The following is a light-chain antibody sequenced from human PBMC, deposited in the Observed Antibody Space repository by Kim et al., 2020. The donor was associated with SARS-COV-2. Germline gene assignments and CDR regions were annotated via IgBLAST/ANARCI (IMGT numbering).Light chain of an antibody. V-gene: IGLV3-21*04. Sequence: APGETAKISCGGNNIGTNNVQWYQQKPGQAPVLVIYYDSDRPSGIPERFSGSNSGNTATLTISRVEAGDEADYYCQVWDNDSVHMVFGGGTKLTVL. J-gene: IGLJ2*01. CDR2: YDS. CDR1: NIGTNN. CDR3: QVWDNDSVHMV.